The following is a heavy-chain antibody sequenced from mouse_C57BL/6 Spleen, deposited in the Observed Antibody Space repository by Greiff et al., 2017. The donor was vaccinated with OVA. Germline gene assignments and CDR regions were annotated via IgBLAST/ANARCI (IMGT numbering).Heavy chain of an antibody. CDR1: GYTFTSYW. CDR2: IDPSDSYT. V-gene: IGHV1-69*01. CDR3: ARGDGNVFAY. Sequence: QVQLKQPGAELVMPGASVKLSCKASGYTFTSYWMHWVKQRPGQGLEWIGEIDPSDSYTNYNQKFKGKSTLTVDKSSSTAYMQLSSLTSEDSAVYYCARGDGNVFAYWGQGTLVTVSA. J-gene: IGHJ3*01. D-gene: IGHD2-1*01.